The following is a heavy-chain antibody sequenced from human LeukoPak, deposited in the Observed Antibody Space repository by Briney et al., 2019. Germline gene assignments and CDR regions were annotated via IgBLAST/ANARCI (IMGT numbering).Heavy chain of an antibody. J-gene: IGHJ4*02. CDR1: GYTFTSYG. D-gene: IGHD3-22*01. CDR3: ARAHTYYYDSSGYYTDY. Sequence: GASVKVSCKASGYTFTSYGISWVRQAPGQGLEWMGWISAYNGNTNYAQKLQGRVTMTTDTSTSTAYMELRSLRSDDTAVYYCARAHTYYYDSSGYYTDYWGQGTLVTV. CDR2: ISAYNGNT. V-gene: IGHV1-18*01.